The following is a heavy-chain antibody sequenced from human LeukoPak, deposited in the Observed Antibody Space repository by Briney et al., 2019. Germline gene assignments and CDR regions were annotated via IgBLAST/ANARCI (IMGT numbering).Heavy chain of an antibody. CDR3: ARERGRYYDSSPN. CDR1: GGSISSGDYY. CDR2: IYYSGST. V-gene: IGHV4-30-4*01. Sequence: PSETLFLTCTVSGGSISSGDYYWSWIRQPPGKGLEWIGYIYYSGSTYYNPSLKSRLTISVDTSKNQFSLKLSSVTAADTAVYYCARERGRYYDSSPNWGQGTLVTASS. D-gene: IGHD3-22*01. J-gene: IGHJ4*02.